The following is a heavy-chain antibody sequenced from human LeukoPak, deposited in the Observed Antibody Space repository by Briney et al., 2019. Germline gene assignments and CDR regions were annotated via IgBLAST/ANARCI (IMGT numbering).Heavy chain of an antibody. CDR1: GDTFSSYT. CDR2: IIPILGIA. D-gene: IGHD1-26*01. V-gene: IGHV1-69*02. Sequence: SVKVSCKASGDTFSSYTISWVRQAPGQGLEWMGRIIPILGIANYAQKFQGRVTITADKSTSTAYMELSSLKSEDTAVYYCARGSFPDVGALLFDYWGQGTLVTVSS. J-gene: IGHJ4*02. CDR3: ARGSFPDVGALLFDY.